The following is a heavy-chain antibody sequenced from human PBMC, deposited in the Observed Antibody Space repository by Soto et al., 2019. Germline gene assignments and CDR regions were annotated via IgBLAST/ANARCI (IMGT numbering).Heavy chain of an antibody. CDR2: IYYSGST. CDR3: ARPGTYGDYVLSWYFDL. Sequence: QLQLQESGPGLVKPSETLSLTCTVSGGSISSSSYYWGWIRQPPGKGLEWIGSIYYSGSTYYNPSLKSRVTISVDTSKNQFSLKLSSVTAADTAVYYCARPGTYGDYVLSWYFDLWGRGTLVTVSS. D-gene: IGHD4-17*01. CDR1: GGSISSSSYY. V-gene: IGHV4-39*01. J-gene: IGHJ2*01.